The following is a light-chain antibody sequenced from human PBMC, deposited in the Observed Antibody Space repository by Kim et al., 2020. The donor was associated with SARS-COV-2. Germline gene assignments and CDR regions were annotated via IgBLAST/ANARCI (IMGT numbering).Light chain of an antibody. Sequence: GQRVTSSCSGSSSDIGSNYVYWYQQLPGTAPKLLIYRNNQRPSGVPDRFSGSKSGTSASLAISGLRSEDEADYYCAAWDDSLSGYVFGTGTKVTVL. CDR2: RNN. V-gene: IGLV1-47*01. J-gene: IGLJ1*01. CDR3: AAWDDSLSGYV. CDR1: SSDIGSNY.